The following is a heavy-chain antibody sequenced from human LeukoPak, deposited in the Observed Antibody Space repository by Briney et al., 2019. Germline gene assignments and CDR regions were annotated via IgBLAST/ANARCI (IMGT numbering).Heavy chain of an antibody. CDR1: GFTVSSNY. J-gene: IGHJ6*02. CDR2: IYSGGST. V-gene: IGHV3-53*04. Sequence: GGSLRLSCAASGFTVSSNYMSWVRQAPGKGLEWVSVIYSGGSTYYADSVKGRFTISRHNSKNTLYLQMNSLRSDDTAVYYCARGGIVVVPAAMPTSSYYYYGMDVWGQGTTVTVSS. D-gene: IGHD2-2*01. CDR3: ARGGIVVVPAAMPTSSYYYYGMDV.